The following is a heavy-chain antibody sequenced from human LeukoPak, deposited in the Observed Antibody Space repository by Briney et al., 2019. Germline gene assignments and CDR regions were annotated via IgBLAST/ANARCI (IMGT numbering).Heavy chain of an antibody. Sequence: PGGSLRLSCAASGFTFSSYSMNWVRQAPGKGLEWVSSISSSSSYIYYADSVKGRFTISRDNAKNSLYLQMNSLRAEDTAVYYCARELQDYDSSGYGLDYWGQGTLVTVSS. CDR1: GFTFSSYS. D-gene: IGHD3-22*01. J-gene: IGHJ4*02. CDR3: ARELQDYDSSGYGLDY. V-gene: IGHV3-21*01. CDR2: ISSSSSYI.